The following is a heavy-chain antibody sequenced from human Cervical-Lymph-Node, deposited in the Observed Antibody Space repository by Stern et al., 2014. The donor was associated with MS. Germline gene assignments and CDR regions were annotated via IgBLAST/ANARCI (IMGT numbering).Heavy chain of an antibody. J-gene: IGHJ6*02. CDR2: IIPIFGTA. Sequence: QVQLVQSGAEVKKPGSSVKVSCKASGGTFSDYAISWVRQAPGQGLEWMGGIIPIFGTAHYTQKFQGRLTISADESTSTAYMELSSLRSEDTAVYYCARGRSGIYYYYGMDVWGQGTTVTVSS. D-gene: IGHD6-25*01. CDR3: ARGRSGIYYYYGMDV. CDR1: GGTFSDYA. V-gene: IGHV1-69*01.